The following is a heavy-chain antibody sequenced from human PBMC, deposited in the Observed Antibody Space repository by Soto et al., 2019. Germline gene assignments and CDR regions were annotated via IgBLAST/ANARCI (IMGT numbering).Heavy chain of an antibody. CDR1: GGSFDRFA. CDR2: IIPIFGTA. Sequence: ASVKVSCKASGGSFDRFAISWVRQAPGQGLEWMGGIIPIFGTANYAQKLQGRVTITADESTSTAYMELSSLRSEDTAVYYCARGDPHIRPGGIAAAGTYYYYGMDVWGQGTTVTVSS. D-gene: IGHD6-13*01. J-gene: IGHJ6*02. V-gene: IGHV1-69*13. CDR3: ARGDPHIRPGGIAAAGTYYYYGMDV.